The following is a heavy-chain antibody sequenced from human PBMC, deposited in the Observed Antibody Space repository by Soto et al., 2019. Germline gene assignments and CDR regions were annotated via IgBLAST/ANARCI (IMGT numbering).Heavy chain of an antibody. V-gene: IGHV3-30-3*01. CDR2: ISYDGSNK. Sequence: GGSLRLSCAASGFTFSSYAMHWVRQAPGKGLEWVAVISYDGSNKYYADSVKGRFTISRDNSKNTLYLQMNSLRAEDTAVYYCARVTVVVPAANFDYWGQGTLVTVSS. CDR3: ARVTVVVPAANFDY. J-gene: IGHJ4*02. D-gene: IGHD2-2*01. CDR1: GFTFSSYA.